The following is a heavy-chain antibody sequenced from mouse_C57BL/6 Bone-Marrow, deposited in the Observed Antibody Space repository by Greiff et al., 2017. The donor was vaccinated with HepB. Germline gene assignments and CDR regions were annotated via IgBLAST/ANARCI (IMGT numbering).Heavy chain of an antibody. CDR3: ARRGYYGSSYWYFDV. Sequence: QVQLQQPGAELVKPGASVKMSCKASGYTFTSYWITWVKQRPGQGLEWIGDIYPGSGSTNYNEKFKSKATLTVDTSSSTAYMQLSRLTSEDSAVYYCARRGYYGSSYWYFDVWGTGTTVTVSS. CDR1: GYTFTSYW. J-gene: IGHJ1*03. D-gene: IGHD1-1*01. V-gene: IGHV1-55*01. CDR2: IYPGSGST.